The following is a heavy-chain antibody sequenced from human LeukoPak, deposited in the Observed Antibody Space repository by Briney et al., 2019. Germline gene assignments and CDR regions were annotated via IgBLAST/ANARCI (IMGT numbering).Heavy chain of an antibody. J-gene: IGHJ5*02. CDR2: IYYTGNT. D-gene: IGHD2-2*01. CDR3: ARSKGGGYQLLQNWFDP. CDR1: GGSISSSVYY. Sequence: PSETLSLTCTVSGGSISSSVYYWVWIRQPPGKGLEWIGKIYYTGNTYYNPSLKSRVTISVDTSKNQFSLKLSSVTAADTAVYYCARSKGGGYQLLQNWFDPWGQGTLVTVSS. V-gene: IGHV4-39*07.